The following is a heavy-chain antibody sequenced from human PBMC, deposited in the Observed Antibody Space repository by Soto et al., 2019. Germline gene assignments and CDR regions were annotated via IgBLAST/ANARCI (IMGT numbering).Heavy chain of an antibody. CDR2: LSGGGATT. Sequence: PGGSLRLSCAASGFTFSTYAMTWVRQAPGKGLEWVSTLSGGGATTYYADSVKGRFTISRDNPKNTVYLQMTSLRAEDTAVYYCAKALGPHPVYNWFDPWGQGTLVTVSS. CDR3: AKALGPHPVYNWFDP. J-gene: IGHJ5*02. D-gene: IGHD6-19*01. CDR1: GFTFSTYA. V-gene: IGHV3-23*01.